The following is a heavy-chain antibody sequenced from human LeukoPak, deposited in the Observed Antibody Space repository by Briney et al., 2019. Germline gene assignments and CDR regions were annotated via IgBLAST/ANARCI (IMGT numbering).Heavy chain of an antibody. D-gene: IGHD2-2*02. CDR1: GFTFSSYG. Sequence: PGRSLRLSCAASGFTFSSYGMHWVRQAPGKGLEWVAVISYDGSNKYYADSVKGRFTISRDSSKNTLYLQMNSLRAEDTAVYYCAKEGGCSGTSCYTGRPFDYWGQGTLVTVSS. CDR2: ISYDGSNK. CDR3: AKEGGCSGTSCYTGRPFDY. J-gene: IGHJ4*02. V-gene: IGHV3-30*18.